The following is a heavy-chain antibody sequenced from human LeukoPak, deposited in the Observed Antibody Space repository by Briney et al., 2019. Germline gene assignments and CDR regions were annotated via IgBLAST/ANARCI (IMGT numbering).Heavy chain of an antibody. D-gene: IGHD2-21*01. Sequence: SETLSLTCTVSGGSTTSSYWSWIRQPPGRGLEWIGYIYYSGSINYYPSLKSRVTISLDTSKNQFSLKLSSVTAADTAVYYCARRGDSGFFYAMDVWGQGTTVTVSS. V-gene: IGHV4-59*08. J-gene: IGHJ6*01. CDR2: IYYSGSI. CDR1: GGSTTSSY. CDR3: ARRGDSGFFYAMDV.